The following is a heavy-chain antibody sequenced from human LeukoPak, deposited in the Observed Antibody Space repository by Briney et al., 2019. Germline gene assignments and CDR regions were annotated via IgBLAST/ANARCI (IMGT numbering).Heavy chain of an antibody. Sequence: SETLSLTCTVSGGSISSGGYYWSWIRQHPGQGLEWIGYIYYSGSTYYNPSLKSRVTISVDTSKNQFSLKLTSVSAADTAVYYCALRNGHSSSSGDYWGQGTLVTVSS. CDR1: GGSISSGGYY. CDR2: IYYSGST. J-gene: IGHJ4*02. CDR3: ALRNGHSSSSGDY. V-gene: IGHV4-31*03. D-gene: IGHD6-6*01.